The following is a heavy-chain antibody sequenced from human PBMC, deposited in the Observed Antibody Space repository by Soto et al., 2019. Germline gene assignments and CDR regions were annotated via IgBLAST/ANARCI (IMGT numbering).Heavy chain of an antibody. CDR1: GFTFSSYA. J-gene: IGHJ5*02. CDR2: ISGSGGST. D-gene: IGHD2-21*02. Sequence: PGGSLRLSCAASGFTFSSYAMSCVRQAPGQGLEWVSAISGSGGSTYYADSVKGRFTISRDNSKNTLYLQINSLRAEDTAVYYCASGRGWCLFQCLDPWGEGTLVTV. V-gene: IGHV3-23*01. CDR3: ASGRGWCLFQCLDP.